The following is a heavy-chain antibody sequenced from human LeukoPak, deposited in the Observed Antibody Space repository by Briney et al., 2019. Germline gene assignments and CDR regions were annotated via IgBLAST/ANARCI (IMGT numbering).Heavy chain of an antibody. V-gene: IGHV3-23*01. CDR1: GFTFSSYG. CDR3: AKRGNYYGSGSYFLRENSYYMDV. D-gene: IGHD3-10*01. J-gene: IGHJ6*03. Sequence: GGSLRLSCAASGFTFSSYGMSWVRQAPGKGLEWVSAISGSGGSTYYADSVKGRFTISRDNSKNTLYLQMNSLRAEDTAVYYCAKRGNYYGSGSYFLRENSYYMDVWGKGTTVTISS. CDR2: ISGSGGST.